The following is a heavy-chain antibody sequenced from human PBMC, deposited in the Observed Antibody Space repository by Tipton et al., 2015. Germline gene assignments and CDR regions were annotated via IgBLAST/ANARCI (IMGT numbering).Heavy chain of an antibody. J-gene: IGHJ4*02. V-gene: IGHV3-21*01. CDR3: AAVDTTKSGYFDY. D-gene: IGHD5-18*01. CDR2: ISSGGHFI. Sequence: GSLRLSCAASGFTFSSYSMNWVRQAPGKGLEWVSSISSGGHFIYYADSVKGRFTISRDNTKNSLYLQMNSLRAEDTAVYYSAAVDTTKSGYFDYWGQGTLVTVSS. CDR1: GFTFSSYS.